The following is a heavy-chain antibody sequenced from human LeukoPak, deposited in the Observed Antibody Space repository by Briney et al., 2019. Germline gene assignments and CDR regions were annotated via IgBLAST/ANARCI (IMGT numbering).Heavy chain of an antibody. J-gene: IGHJ4*02. Sequence: GGSLRLSCAASGFTFSSCGMSWVRQAPGKGLEWVSSISSSSSYIYYADSVKGRFTISRDNAKNSLHLQMNSLRAEDTAVYYCARGTDSSSWAPHDYWGQGTLVTVSS. CDR2: ISSSSSYI. V-gene: IGHV3-21*01. CDR3: ARGTDSSSWAPHDY. CDR1: GFTFSSCG. D-gene: IGHD6-13*01.